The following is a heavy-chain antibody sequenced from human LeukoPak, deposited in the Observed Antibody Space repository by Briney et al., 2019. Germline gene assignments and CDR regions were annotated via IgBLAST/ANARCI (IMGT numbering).Heavy chain of an antibody. D-gene: IGHD3-3*01. J-gene: IGHJ4*02. CDR2: ISSSSSYI. Sequence: PGGSLRLSCAASGFTFSSYSMNWVRQAPGKGLEWVSSISSSSSYIYYADSVKGRFTISRDNAKNSLYLQMNSLRAEDTAVYYCARVVRFSKILDYWGQGTLVTVSS. CDR3: ARVVRFSKILDY. CDR1: GFTFSSYS. V-gene: IGHV3-21*01.